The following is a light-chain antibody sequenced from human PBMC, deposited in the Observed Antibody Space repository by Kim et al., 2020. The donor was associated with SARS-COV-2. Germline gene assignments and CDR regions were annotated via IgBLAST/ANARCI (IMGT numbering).Light chain of an antibody. J-gene: IGLJ1*01. CDR2: RNK. CDR3: AAWDDSLSGLYV. CDR1: RSNIGSNY. V-gene: IGLV1-47*01. Sequence: RVTISWSGSRSNIGSNYVYWYQQLPGTAPKLLIYRNKQRPSGVPDRFSGSKSGTSASLAISGLRSEDEADYYCAAWDDSLSGLYVFGTGTKVTVL.